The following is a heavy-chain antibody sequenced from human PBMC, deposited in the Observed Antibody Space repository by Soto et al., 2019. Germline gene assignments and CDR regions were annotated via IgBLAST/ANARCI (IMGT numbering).Heavy chain of an antibody. CDR2: IDPSDSYT. J-gene: IGHJ4*02. Sequence: PRESLKISCKGSGYSFTSYWISWVRQMPGKGLEWMGRIDPSDSYTNYSPSFQGHVTISADKSISTAYLQWSSLKASDTAMYYCARHWLSPLAPLDYWGQGTLVTVSS. CDR1: GYSFTSYW. D-gene: IGHD3-22*01. V-gene: IGHV5-10-1*01. CDR3: ARHWLSPLAPLDY.